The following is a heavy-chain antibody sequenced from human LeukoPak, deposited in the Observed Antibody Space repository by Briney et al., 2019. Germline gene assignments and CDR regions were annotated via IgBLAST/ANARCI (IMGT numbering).Heavy chain of an antibody. CDR1: GGSISSSSYY. J-gene: IGHJ4*02. CDR3: ARRMPSSGYSYDF. D-gene: IGHD6-13*01. Sequence: SETLSLTCTVSGGSISSSSYYWGWIRQPPGKGLEWIGSIYYSGSTCYNPSLKSRVTISVDTSKNQFSLRLTSVTAADTALYYCARRMPSSGYSYDFWGLGTLVSVSS. CDR2: IYYSGST. V-gene: IGHV4-39*01.